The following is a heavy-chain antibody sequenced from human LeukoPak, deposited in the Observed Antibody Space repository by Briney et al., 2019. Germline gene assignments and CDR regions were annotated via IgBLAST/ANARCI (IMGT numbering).Heavy chain of an antibody. CDR3: ARMTTGHDY. CDR1: GTSFTSYY. Sequence: SETLSLTCGVSGTSFTSYYWSWIRQTPGKGLEWIGEVNHSGYANMNPSLKSRVTISVDTSKNQFSLMMTSVTAADTAVYFCARMTTGHDYWGQGTLVTVSS. V-gene: IGHV4-34*01. D-gene: IGHD4-17*01. J-gene: IGHJ4*02. CDR2: VNHSGYA.